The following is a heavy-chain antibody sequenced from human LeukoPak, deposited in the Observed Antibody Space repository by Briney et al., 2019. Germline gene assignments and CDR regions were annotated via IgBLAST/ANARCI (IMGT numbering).Heavy chain of an antibody. V-gene: IGHV1-8*01. CDR1: GYTFSSFD. CDR2: INPNSDNT. Sequence: ASVKVSCKASGYTFSSFDMNWVRQAPGQGLEWMGWINPNSDNTVYGQKSQGRLTLTRDTSTSTAYMELSSLTSDDTAVYFCARSVAGQGYWGQGTLVTVSS. D-gene: IGHD6-19*01. J-gene: IGHJ4*02. CDR3: ARSVAGQGY.